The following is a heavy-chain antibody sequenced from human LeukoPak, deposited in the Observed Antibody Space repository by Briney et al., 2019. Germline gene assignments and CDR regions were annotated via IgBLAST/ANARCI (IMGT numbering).Heavy chain of an antibody. Sequence: GGSLRLSCAASGFTFRNSAMHWVRQAPGKGLEWVAVISHDGTKSSYGDSVRGRFTISRDNSNNTLYLQMNSLRAEDTAVYYCARGGGTRFVRGYYFDYWGQGTLVTVSS. D-gene: IGHD3-10*01. J-gene: IGHJ4*02. CDR1: GFTFRNSA. V-gene: IGHV3-30-3*01. CDR2: ISHDGTKS. CDR3: ARGGGTRFVRGYYFDY.